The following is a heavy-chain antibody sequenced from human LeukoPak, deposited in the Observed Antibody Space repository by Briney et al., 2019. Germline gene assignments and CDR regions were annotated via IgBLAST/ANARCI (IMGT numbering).Heavy chain of an antibody. D-gene: IGHD3-22*01. CDR1: GGSISSSSYY. CDR2: IYYSGST. J-gene: IGHJ3*02. CDR3: ARDINDSSGYPPRSAAFDI. Sequence: SETLSLTCTVSGGSISSSSYYWGWIRQPPGKGLEWIGSIYYSGSTYYNPSLKSRVTISVDTSKNQFSLKLSSVTAADTAVYYCARDINDSSGYPPRSAAFDIWGQGTMVTVSS. V-gene: IGHV4-39*02.